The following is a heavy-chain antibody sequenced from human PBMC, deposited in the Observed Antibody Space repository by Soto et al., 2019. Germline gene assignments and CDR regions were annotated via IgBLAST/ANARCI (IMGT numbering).Heavy chain of an antibody. CDR1: GYTFTGYY. CDR2: INPNSGGT. CDR3: ARGQSGLRFLEWLSRDYYYYGMDV. J-gene: IGHJ6*02. V-gene: IGHV1-2*02. D-gene: IGHD3-3*01. Sequence: ASLKVSCKASGYTFTGYYMHWVRQAPGQGLEWMGWINPNSGGTNYAQKFQGRVTMTRDTSISTAYMELSRLRSDDTAVYYCARGQSGLRFLEWLSRDYYYYGMDVWGQGTTVTVSS.